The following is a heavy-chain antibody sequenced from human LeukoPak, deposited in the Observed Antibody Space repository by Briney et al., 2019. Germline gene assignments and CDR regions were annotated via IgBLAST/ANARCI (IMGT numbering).Heavy chain of an antibody. Sequence: GGSLRLSCAASGFTFSSYAMSWVRQAPGKGLEWVSASTGSGASTYYADSVKGRFTISRDNSKNTLYLQMNSLRAEDTAVYYCAKGVSSGWYAGYFDYWGQGTLVTVSS. CDR2: STGSGAST. J-gene: IGHJ4*02. D-gene: IGHD6-19*01. CDR1: GFTFSSYA. CDR3: AKGVSSGWYAGYFDY. V-gene: IGHV3-23*01.